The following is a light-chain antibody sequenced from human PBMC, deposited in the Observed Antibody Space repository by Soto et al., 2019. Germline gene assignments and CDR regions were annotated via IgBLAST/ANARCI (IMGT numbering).Light chain of an antibody. Sequence: IDLPQFPVTLSLSPGARATLSCRASQSVSNYLAWYQQKPGQAPRLLIYDVSTRATGIPARFSGSGSGTDFTLTISSLEPEDFAVYYCQQRSNWPITFGQGTRLEIK. V-gene: IGKV3-11*01. CDR1: QSVSNY. CDR2: DVS. CDR3: QQRSNWPIT. J-gene: IGKJ5*01.